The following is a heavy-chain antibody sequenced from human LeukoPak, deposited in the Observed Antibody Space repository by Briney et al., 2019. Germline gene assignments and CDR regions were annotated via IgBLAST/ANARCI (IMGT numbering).Heavy chain of an antibody. CDR1: GFTFSSYW. Sequence: GGSLRLSCAASGFTFSSYWMSWVRKPPGKGLRGGPNIKQDGSEKYYVDSVKGRFTISRDNAKNSLYLQMNSLRAEDTAVYYCASIGYSSSSVYSYFDYWGQGTLVTVSS. CDR3: ASIGYSSSSVYSYFDY. CDR2: IKQDGSEK. D-gene: IGHD6-13*01. J-gene: IGHJ4*02. V-gene: IGHV3-7*01.